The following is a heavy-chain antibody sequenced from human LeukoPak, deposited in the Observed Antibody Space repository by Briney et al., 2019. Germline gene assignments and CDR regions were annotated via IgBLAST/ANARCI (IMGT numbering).Heavy chain of an antibody. CDR1: RYTFTRFY. D-gene: IGHD5-18*01. CDR2: INPSGGRT. Sequence: GASVKVSCQASRYTFTRFYSHWVRQAPGQGLEWMGTINPSGGRTRYGQKFQGRVTMARDTSTSTVYMELSSLRSEDTAVYYCARGFAAMGTHAFDLWGQGTMVTVSS. J-gene: IGHJ3*01. CDR3: ARGFAAMGTHAFDL. V-gene: IGHV1-46*01.